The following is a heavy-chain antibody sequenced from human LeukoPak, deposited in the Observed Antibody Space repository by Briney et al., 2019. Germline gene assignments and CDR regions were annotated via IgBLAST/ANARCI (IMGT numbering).Heavy chain of an antibody. D-gene: IGHD2-2*01. CDR1: GFSFSSDA. CDR3: AKDPPIVVVP. V-gene: IGHV3-23*01. Sequence: PDGSLRLSCAASGFSFSSDAMSWGPQAPGKGLEWVSAISGSVGSTYYADSVKGRFTISRDNSKNTLYLQMNSLRAEDTAVYHCAKDPPIVVVPWGQGTLVTVSS. CDR2: ISGSVGST. J-gene: IGHJ4*02.